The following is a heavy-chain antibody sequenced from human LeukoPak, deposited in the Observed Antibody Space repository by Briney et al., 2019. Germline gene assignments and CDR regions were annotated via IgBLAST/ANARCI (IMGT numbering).Heavy chain of an antibody. V-gene: IGHV3-23*01. CDR2: ISGSGGST. CDR1: GFTFSSYA. J-gene: IGHJ4*02. CDR3: AEQLDGPTIVLYYFDY. Sequence: GMSLRLSCAASGFTFSSYAMSWVRQAPGKGLEWVSAISGSGGSTYYADSVKGRFTISRDNSKNTLYLQMNSLRAEDTAVYYCAEQLDGPTIVLYYFDYWGQGTLVTVSS. D-gene: IGHD2-8*02.